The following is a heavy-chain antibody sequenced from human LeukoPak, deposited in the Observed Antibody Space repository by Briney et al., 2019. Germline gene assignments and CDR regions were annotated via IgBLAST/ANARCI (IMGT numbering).Heavy chain of an antibody. CDR2: IYYSGST. V-gene: IGHV4-39*02. D-gene: IGHD5-12*01. Sequence: PSETLSLTCTVSGGSISSSSYYWGWVRQPPGKGLEWIGSIYYSGSTYYNPSLKSRVTISVDTSKNQSSLKLNSVTAADTAVYYCARDRDGSGYDWVYWGQGTLVTVSS. CDR3: ARDRDGSGYDWVY. J-gene: IGHJ4*02. CDR1: GGSISSSSYY.